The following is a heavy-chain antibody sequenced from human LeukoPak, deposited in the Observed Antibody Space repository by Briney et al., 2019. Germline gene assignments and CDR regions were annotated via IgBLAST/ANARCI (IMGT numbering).Heavy chain of an antibody. D-gene: IGHD6-13*01. J-gene: IGHJ4*02. CDR2: ISAYNGNT. CDR1: GYTFTSYG. Sequence: GASVKVSCKASGYTFTSYGISWVRQAPGQGLEWMGWISAYNGNTNYAQKLQGRVTMTTDTSTSTAYMELRSLRSDDTAVYYCARERGKIAAAGTSLRDYWGQGTLVTVSS. V-gene: IGHV1-18*01. CDR3: ARERGKIAAAGTSLRDY.